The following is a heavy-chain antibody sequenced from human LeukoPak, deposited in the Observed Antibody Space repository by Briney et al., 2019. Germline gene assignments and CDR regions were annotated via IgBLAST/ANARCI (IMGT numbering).Heavy chain of an antibody. D-gene: IGHD3-10*01. V-gene: IGHV4-34*01. J-gene: IGHJ4*02. CDR2: INHSGST. CDR1: GGSFSGYY. CDR3: ARGRGIDY. Sequence: SETLSLTCAVYGGSFSGYYWSWIRQPPGKGLEWIGEINHSGSTNYNPSLKSRVTISVDTSKNQFSLKLSSVTAADTAVYYCARGRGIDYWGQGTLVTVSS.